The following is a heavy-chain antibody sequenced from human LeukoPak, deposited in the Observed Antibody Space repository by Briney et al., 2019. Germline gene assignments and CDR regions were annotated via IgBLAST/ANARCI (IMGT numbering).Heavy chain of an antibody. Sequence: SETLSLTCTVSGGSISSHYWSWLRQPPGKGLEWIGYIYYSWSSKYNPSLKSRVTISVDTSKNQFSLKLSSVTAADTAVYYCARLYDSSGYTNWLDPWGQGTLVTVSS. CDR1: GGSISSHY. CDR3: ARLYDSSGYTNWLDP. CDR2: IYYSWSS. J-gene: IGHJ5*02. D-gene: IGHD3-22*01. V-gene: IGHV4-59*11.